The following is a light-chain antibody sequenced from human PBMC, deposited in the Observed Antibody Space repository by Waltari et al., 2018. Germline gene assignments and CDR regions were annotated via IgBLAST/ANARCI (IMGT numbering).Light chain of an antibody. Sequence: EIVMTQSPATLSVSQGERATLYCRASQSIHDNLAWYQQKPGQAPRLLIYGASTRATSIPARFRGSGSGAEFTLTITSLQSEDCAVYYCQQYNVWPPLTFGGGTKVEIK. CDR2: GAS. J-gene: IGKJ4*01. CDR1: QSIHDN. V-gene: IGKV3-15*01. CDR3: QQYNVWPPLT.